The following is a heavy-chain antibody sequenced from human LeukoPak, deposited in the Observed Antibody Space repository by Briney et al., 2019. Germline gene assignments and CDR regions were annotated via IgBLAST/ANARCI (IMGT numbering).Heavy chain of an antibody. CDR3: ARGAGWYNY. J-gene: IGHJ4*02. Sequence: PSETLSLTCTVSGDSISTYYYSWIRQPPGKGLEWIGFIYSGGTTYSPSLKNRVTISGDTSKNQFSLKVNSMTAADTAVYYCARGAGWYNYWGQGTLVTVSS. CDR1: GDSISTYY. V-gene: IGHV4-59*01. CDR2: IYSGGT. D-gene: IGHD6-19*01.